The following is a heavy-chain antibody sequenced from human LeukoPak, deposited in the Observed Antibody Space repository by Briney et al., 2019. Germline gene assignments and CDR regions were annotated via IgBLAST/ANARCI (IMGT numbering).Heavy chain of an antibody. CDR1: GFTFSSYG. D-gene: IGHD3-3*01. Sequence: GGSLRLSCAASGFTFSSYGMSWVRQAPGKGLEWVSAISGSGGSTYYADSVKGRFTISRDNSKNTLYFQMNSLRAEDTAVYYCAKANSITIFGVISPVDYWGQGTLVTVSS. CDR2: ISGSGGST. V-gene: IGHV3-23*01. J-gene: IGHJ4*02. CDR3: AKANSITIFGVISPVDY.